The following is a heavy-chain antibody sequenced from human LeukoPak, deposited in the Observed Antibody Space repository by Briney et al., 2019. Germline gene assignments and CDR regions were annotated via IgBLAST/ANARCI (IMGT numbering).Heavy chain of an antibody. D-gene: IGHD1-26*01. V-gene: IGHV3-7*01. CDR1: GLTFSSYW. CDR2: IKQDGSEK. Sequence: GGSLRLSCAASGLTFSSYWMSWVRQAPGKGLEWVANIKQDGSEKYYVDSVKGRFTISRDNAKNSLYLQMNSLRAEDTAVYYCARELIVGATWHYCYYMDVWGKGTTVAVSS. J-gene: IGHJ6*03. CDR3: ARELIVGATWHYCYYMDV.